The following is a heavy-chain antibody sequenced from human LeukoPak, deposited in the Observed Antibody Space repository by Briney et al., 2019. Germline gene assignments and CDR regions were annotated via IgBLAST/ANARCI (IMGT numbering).Heavy chain of an antibody. V-gene: IGHV4-31*03. CDR2: IYYSGST. CDR3: ARAPNWDDAFDI. CDR1: GGSISSGGYY. Sequence: SETLSLTCTVSGGSISSGGYYWSWLRQHPGKGLEWIGYIYYSGSTYYNPSLKSRVTISVDTSKNQFSLKLSSVTAADTAVYYCARAPNWDDAFDIWGQGTMVTVSS. D-gene: IGHD7-27*01. J-gene: IGHJ3*02.